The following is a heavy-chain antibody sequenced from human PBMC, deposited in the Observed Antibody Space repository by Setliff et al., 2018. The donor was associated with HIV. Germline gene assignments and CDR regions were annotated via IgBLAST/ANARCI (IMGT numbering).Heavy chain of an antibody. CDR1: GGTFSSYA. D-gene: IGHD5-12*01. CDR3: ARGRSGYDTGWFDP. CDR2: IIPIFGTA. V-gene: IGHV1-69*05. Sequence: SVKVSCKASGGTFSSYAISWVRQAPGQGLEWMGGIIPIFGTANYAQKFQGRVTITTDESTSTAYMELSSLRSEDTAVYYCARGRSGYDTGWFDPWGQGTLVTVSS. J-gene: IGHJ5*02.